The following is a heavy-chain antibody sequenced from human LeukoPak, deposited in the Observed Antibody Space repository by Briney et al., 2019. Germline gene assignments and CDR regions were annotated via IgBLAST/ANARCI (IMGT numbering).Heavy chain of an antibody. CDR1: GGSISSYY. CDR3: ASGYGNFDY. CDR2: IYYSGST. V-gene: IGHV4-59*01. Sequence: SETLSLTCTVSGGSISSYYWSWIRQPPGKGLEWIGYIYYSGSTNYNPSLKSRVTISVDTSKNQFSLKLSSVTAADTAVYYCASGYGNFDYWGQGTLVTVSS. J-gene: IGHJ4*02. D-gene: IGHD5-12*01.